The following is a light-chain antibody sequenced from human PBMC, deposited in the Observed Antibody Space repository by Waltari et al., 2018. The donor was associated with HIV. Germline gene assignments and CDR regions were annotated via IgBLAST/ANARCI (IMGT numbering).Light chain of an antibody. CDR1: QSVGTN. Sequence: VMTQRQVTMSVSPGERATLSCRASQSVGTNVTWYQRKSGQAPRLLIYGASTRATAIPARFSGSGSGTEFTLTITSLQSDDYATYYCQQYQTWPLTFGPGTTVDI. CDR3: QQYQTWPLT. J-gene: IGKJ3*01. V-gene: IGKV3-15*01. CDR2: GAS.